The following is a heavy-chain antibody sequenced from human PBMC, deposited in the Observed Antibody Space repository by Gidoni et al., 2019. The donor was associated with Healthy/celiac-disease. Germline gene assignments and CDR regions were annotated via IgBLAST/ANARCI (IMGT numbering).Heavy chain of an antibody. CDR2: ITYDGSNK. J-gene: IGHJ4*02. Sequence: QVQLVEPGGGVVQPGRSLRLSCAASGFTFSSFAMHWVRQAPGKGLEWVAVITYDGSNKFYADSVKGRFTISRDNSKNTLYLQMNSLRAEDTAVYYCARDRIVLRFLEWLFPLDYWGQGTLVTVSS. CDR3: ARDRIVLRFLEWLFPLDY. CDR1: GFTFSSFA. V-gene: IGHV3-30-3*01. D-gene: IGHD3-3*01.